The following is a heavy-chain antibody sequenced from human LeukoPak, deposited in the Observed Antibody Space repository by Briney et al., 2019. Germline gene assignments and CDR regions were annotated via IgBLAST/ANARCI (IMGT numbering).Heavy chain of an antibody. CDR2: IYSGGST. D-gene: IGHD3-9*01. CDR1: GFTFRSYW. Sequence: GGSLRLSCAASGFTFRSYWMSWVRQAPGKGLEWVSVIYSGGSTYYADSVKGRFTISRDNSKNTLYLQMNSLRAEDTAVYYCARHYDILTGYPPFDYWGQGTLVTVSS. V-gene: IGHV3-66*04. J-gene: IGHJ4*02. CDR3: ARHYDILTGYPPFDY.